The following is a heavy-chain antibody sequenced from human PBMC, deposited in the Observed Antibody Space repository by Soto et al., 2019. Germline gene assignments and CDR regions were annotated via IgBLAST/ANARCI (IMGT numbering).Heavy chain of an antibody. CDR1: GGSISSSSYY. CDR2: IYYSGST. D-gene: IGHD5-12*01. CDR3: ARQIASGYSGYVLFYYYMDV. V-gene: IGHV4-39*01. Sequence: SETLSLTCTVSGGSISSSSYYWGWIRQPPGKGLEWIGNIYYSGSTNYNPSLKSRVTISVDTSKNQFSLKLSSVTAADTAVYYCARQIASGYSGYVLFYYYMDVWGKGTTVTVSS. J-gene: IGHJ6*03.